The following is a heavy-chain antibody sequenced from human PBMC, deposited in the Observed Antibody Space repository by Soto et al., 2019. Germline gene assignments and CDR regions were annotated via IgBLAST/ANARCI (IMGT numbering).Heavy chain of an antibody. V-gene: IGHV1-69*01. CDR1: GGTFSSYA. J-gene: IGHJ6*02. D-gene: IGHD3-22*01. Sequence: QVQLVQSGAEVKKPGSSVNVSCKASGGTFSSYAISWVRQAPGQGLEWMGGIIPIFGTANYAQKFQGRVTITADESTSTAYMELSSLRSEDTAVYYCAREIDYYDSSGYYRRYYYYGMDVWGQGTTVTVSS. CDR3: AREIDYYDSSGYYRRYYYYGMDV. CDR2: IIPIFGTA.